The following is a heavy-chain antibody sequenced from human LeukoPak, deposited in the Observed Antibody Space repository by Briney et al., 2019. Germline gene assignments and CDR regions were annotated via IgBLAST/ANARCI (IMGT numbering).Heavy chain of an antibody. CDR3: AAATQLSAFDI. J-gene: IGHJ3*02. CDR2: IYYSGST. Sequence: SETLSLTCTVSGGSISSHYWSWIRQPPGKGLEWIGYIYYSGSTDYNPSLKSRVTISVDTSKNQFSLKLSSVTAADTAVYYCAAATQLSAFDIWGQGTMVTVSS. V-gene: IGHV4-59*11. CDR1: GGSISSHY. D-gene: IGHD6-6*01.